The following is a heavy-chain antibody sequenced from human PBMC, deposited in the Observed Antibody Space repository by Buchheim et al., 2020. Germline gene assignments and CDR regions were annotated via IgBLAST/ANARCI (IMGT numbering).Heavy chain of an antibody. V-gene: IGHV3-30*18. J-gene: IGHJ4*02. CDR2: ISYDGSNK. CDR1: GFTFSSYG. D-gene: IGHD6-13*01. Sequence: QVQLVESGGGVVQPGRSLRLSCAASGFTFSSYGMHWVRQAPGKGLEWVAVISYDGSNKYYADSVKGRFTISRDNSKNTLALQMNSLRAEDTAVYYCAKVVVAAGTHDYWGQGTL. CDR3: AKVVVAAGTHDY.